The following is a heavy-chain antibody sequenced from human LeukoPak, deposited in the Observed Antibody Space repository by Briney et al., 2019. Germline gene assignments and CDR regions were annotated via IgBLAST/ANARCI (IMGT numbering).Heavy chain of an antibody. Sequence: GGSLRLSCAASGFTFSNYDMHWVRQAPGKGLEWVAVIFYDGSNKYSADSVKGRFTISRDNSENTLFLQMNSLRAEDTAVYYCARVGSAWSYFDYWGQGTMVTVSS. J-gene: IGHJ4*02. V-gene: IGHV3-33*01. CDR2: IFYDGSNK. CDR3: ARVGSAWSYFDY. D-gene: IGHD6-19*01. CDR1: GFTFSNYD.